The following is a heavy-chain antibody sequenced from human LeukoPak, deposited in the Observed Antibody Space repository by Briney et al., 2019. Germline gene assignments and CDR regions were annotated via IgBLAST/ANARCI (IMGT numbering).Heavy chain of an antibody. CDR3: AREDHSNYNY. CDR2: IYSGGNT. CDR1: GFTVSTNY. V-gene: IGHV3-66*01. J-gene: IGHJ4*02. Sequence: GGSLRLSCAASGFTVSTNYMSWVRQAPGKGLEWLSLIYSGGNTFYGDSVKGRFTISRDNSKNTVYLQMNSLRAEDTAVYYCAREDHSNYNYWGQGTLVTVSS. D-gene: IGHD4-11*01.